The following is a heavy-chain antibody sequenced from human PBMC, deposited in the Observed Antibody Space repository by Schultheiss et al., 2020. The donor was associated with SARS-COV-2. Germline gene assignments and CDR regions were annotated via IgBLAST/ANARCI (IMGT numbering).Heavy chain of an antibody. V-gene: IGHV4-59*12. CDR2: VRLSGST. CDR1: GDFFSTYY. Sequence: SQTLSLTCAVSGDFFSTYYWSWVRQPPGKGLEWIGYVRLSGSTDYNPSLRSRVTISVDTSKNQFSLKLSSVTAADTAVYYCARGREGADGLDYWGQGTLVTVSS. CDR3: ARGREGADGLDY. J-gene: IGHJ4*02.